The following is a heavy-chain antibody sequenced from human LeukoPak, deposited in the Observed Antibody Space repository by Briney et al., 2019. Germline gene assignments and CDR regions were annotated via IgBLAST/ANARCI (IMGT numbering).Heavy chain of an antibody. V-gene: IGHV3-53*01. J-gene: IGHJ6*02. CDR2: IYSGGST. CDR3: ARASDDYGGLYYYYGMDV. D-gene: IGHD4-23*01. CDR1: GFTVSSNY. Sequence: PGGSLRLSCAASGFTVSSNYMSWVRQAPGKGLEWVSVIYSGGSTYYADSVKGRFTISRDNSKNTLYLQMNSLRAEDTAVYYCARASDDYGGLYYYYGMDVWGQGTTVTVSS.